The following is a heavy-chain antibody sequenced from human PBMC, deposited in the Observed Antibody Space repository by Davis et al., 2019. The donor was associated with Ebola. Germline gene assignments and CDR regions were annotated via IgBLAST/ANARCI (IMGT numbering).Heavy chain of an antibody. V-gene: IGHV5-51*01. CDR3: ARGPTVVIAAATADAFDV. Sequence: GESLKISCKGSGYSFTTYWIAWVRQTPAKGLEWMGIIYPGDSDTRYSPAFEGQVTISVDRSTNTAYLQWSSLKASDIAMYYCARGPTVVIAAATADAFDVWGQGTMVAVSS. D-gene: IGHD2-15*01. CDR2: IYPGDSDT. J-gene: IGHJ3*01. CDR1: GYSFTTYW.